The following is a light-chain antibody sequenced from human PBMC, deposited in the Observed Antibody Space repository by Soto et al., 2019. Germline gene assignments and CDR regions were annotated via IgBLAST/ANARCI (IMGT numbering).Light chain of an antibody. CDR2: GAS. CDR3: QQYGSSYPWT. V-gene: IGKV3-20*01. J-gene: IGKJ1*01. CDR1: QSVSSNY. Sequence: EVVLTQPPGTLSLSPGERATLSCRASQSVSSNYLAWYQQKPGQAPRLLIYGASSRATGIPDRFSGSGSGTDFTLTIRRLEPEDFAVYYCQQYGSSYPWTFGQGTKVDI.